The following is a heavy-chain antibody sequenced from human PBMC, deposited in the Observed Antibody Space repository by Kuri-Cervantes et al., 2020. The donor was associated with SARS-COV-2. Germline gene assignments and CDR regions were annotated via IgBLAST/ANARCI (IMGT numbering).Heavy chain of an antibody. J-gene: IGHJ1*01. CDR2: LDPEDGET. Sequence: ASVKISCKVSGNTLTELPLHWVRQAPGKGLEWMGGLDPEDGETIYAQKFQGRVTMTEDTSTDTAYMELNSLRAEDTAVYYCATFSYYYDSSGSLIADYFQHWGQGTLVTVSS. D-gene: IGHD3-22*01. V-gene: IGHV1-24*01. CDR3: ATFSYYYDSSGSLIADYFQH. CDR1: GNTLTELP.